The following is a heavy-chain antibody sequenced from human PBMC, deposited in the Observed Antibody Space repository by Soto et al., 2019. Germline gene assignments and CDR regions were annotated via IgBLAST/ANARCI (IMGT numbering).Heavy chain of an antibody. D-gene: IGHD6-25*01. V-gene: IGHV3-48*01. CDR1: GFTFSSYS. CDR2: ISSSSSTI. J-gene: IGHJ3*01. CDR3: VRGSSAYYAGSLDV. Sequence: PGGSLRLSCAASGFTFSSYSMNWVRQAPGKGLGWVSYISSSSSTIHYSDSVKGRFTISRDNAKNSLYLQMNSLRAEDTAVYYCVRGSSAYYAGSLDVWGQGTMVTVSS.